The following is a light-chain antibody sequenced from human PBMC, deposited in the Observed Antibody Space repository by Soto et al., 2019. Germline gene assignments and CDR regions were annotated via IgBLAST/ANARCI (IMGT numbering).Light chain of an antibody. Sequence: QSALTQPPSASGSPGQSVTISCTGTSSDVGRFNFVSWFQQHPGKAPKALIYEVTKRPSGVPDRFSASKSGNTASLTVSGLQAEDEADYYCNSFTDSSLYVFGTGTKLTVL. V-gene: IGLV2-8*01. J-gene: IGLJ1*01. CDR2: EVT. CDR3: NSFTDSSLYV. CDR1: SSDVGRFNF.